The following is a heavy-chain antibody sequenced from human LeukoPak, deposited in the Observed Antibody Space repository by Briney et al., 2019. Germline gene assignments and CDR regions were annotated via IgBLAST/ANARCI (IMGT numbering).Heavy chain of an antibody. V-gene: IGHV3-23*01. J-gene: IGHJ6*02. CDR1: GFTFGSYA. D-gene: IGHD6-13*01. Sequence: PGGSLRLSCTASGFTFGSYAMSWVRQAPGKGPEWVSSISGGSEDTYYADSVRDRFTISRDNSKSTLYLQMNSLRAEDTAVYYCARTIAQYSNSWLYFYYGLDVWGQGTTVTVSS. CDR2: ISGGSEDT. CDR3: ARTIAQYSNSWLYFYYGLDV.